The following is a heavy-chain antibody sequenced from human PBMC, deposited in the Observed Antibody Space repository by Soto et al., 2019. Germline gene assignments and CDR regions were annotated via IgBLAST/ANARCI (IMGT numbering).Heavy chain of an antibody. CDR1: GGSFSGYY. J-gene: IGHJ4*02. Sequence: SETLSLTCAVYGGSFSGYYWSWIRQPPGKGLEWIGEINHSGSTNYNPSLKSRVTISVDTSKNQFSLKLSSVTAADTAVYYCARDGYCSGGSCYGPVTFDYWGQGTLVTV. D-gene: IGHD2-15*01. CDR2: INHSGST. V-gene: IGHV4-34*01. CDR3: ARDGYCSGGSCYGPVTFDY.